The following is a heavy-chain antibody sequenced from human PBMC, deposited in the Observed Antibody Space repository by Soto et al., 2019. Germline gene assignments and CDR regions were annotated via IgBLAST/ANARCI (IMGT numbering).Heavy chain of an antibody. V-gene: IGHV5-51*01. J-gene: IGHJ6*02. CDR1: GYSFTTYW. D-gene: IGHD3-3*01. CDR2: IFPADSDA. CDR3: VKDQDYDFWSGYYGMDV. Sequence: GESLKISCQGSGYSFTTYWLGWVRQMPGKGLELMGIIFPADSDARYSPSFQGQVTMSADKSISTAYLQWSSLRASDTAMYYCVKDQDYDFWSGYYGMDVWGQGTTVTVSS.